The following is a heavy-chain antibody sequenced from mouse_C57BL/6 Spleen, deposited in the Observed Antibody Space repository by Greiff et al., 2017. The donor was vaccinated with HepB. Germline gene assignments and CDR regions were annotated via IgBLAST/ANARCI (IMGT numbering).Heavy chain of an antibody. CDR1: GYTFTSYW. J-gene: IGHJ2*01. CDR3: ARSGTGSGGYFDY. CDR2: IDPSDSYT. D-gene: IGHD4-1*01. Sequence: VQLQQPGAELVMPGASVKLSCKASGYTFTSYWMHWVKQRPGQGLEWIGEIDPSDSYTNYNQKFKGKSTLTVDKSSSTAYMQLSSLTSEDSAVYYGARSGTGSGGYFDYWGQGTTLTVSS. V-gene: IGHV1-69*01.